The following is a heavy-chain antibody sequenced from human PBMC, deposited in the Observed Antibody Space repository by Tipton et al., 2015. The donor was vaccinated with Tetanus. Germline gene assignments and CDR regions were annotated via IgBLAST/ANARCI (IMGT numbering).Heavy chain of an antibody. D-gene: IGHD5-24*01. CDR2: IYSGSTRT. CDR3: ARGIDAYKTGNY. V-gene: IGHV3-23*03. CDR1: GFTFSNYA. J-gene: IGHJ4*02. Sequence: SLRLSCAASGFTFSNYAMSWVRQAPGKGLGWVSVIYSGSTRTFYVDSMGGRFTVSRDDSKNMLYLQMNSLRAEDTAVYYCARGIDAYKTGNYWGQGTLVTVSS.